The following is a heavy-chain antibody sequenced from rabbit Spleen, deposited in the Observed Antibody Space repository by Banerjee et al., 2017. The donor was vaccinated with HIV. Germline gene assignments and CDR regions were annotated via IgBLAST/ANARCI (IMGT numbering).Heavy chain of an antibody. CDR1: GFDFSNYG. J-gene: IGHJ4*01. Sequence: QEQLVESGGGLVQPGGSLKLSCKASGFDFSNYGVSWVRQAPGKGLEWIGYIEPIFGNTYYASWVNGRFSISRENAQNTVFLQLNSLTVADTATYFCVREVAAKFNLWGQGTLVTVS. D-gene: IGHD4-1*01. CDR2: IEPIFGNT. V-gene: IGHV1S47*01. CDR3: VREVAAKFNL.